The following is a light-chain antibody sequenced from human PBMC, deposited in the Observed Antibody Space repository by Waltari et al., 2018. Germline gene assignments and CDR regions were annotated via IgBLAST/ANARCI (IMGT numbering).Light chain of an antibody. CDR1: QIITSK. CDR3: QQYYGWLLT. Sequence: EIVLTQSPVTLSVSPGERVTLSCRTSQIITSKLAWYQHKPGQAPRLRIYGASTRATGIPSRFSGSGSGTDFTLTISSLQSEDFALYDCQQYYGWLLTFGGGTKVEI. CDR2: GAS. V-gene: IGKV3-15*01. J-gene: IGKJ4*01.